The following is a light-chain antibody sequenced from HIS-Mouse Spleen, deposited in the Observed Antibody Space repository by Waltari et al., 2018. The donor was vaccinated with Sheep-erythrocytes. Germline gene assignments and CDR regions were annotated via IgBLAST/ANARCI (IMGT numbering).Light chain of an antibody. Sequence: QSALTQPRSVSGSPGQSVTISCTATSSAVGAEHSVSWYQQPPGKAPKLMIYDVSKRPSGVPDRFSGSKSGNTASLTISGLQAEDEADYYCCSYAGSYNHVFATGTKVTVL. CDR2: DVS. J-gene: IGLJ1*01. V-gene: IGLV2-11*01. CDR3: CSYAGSYNHV. CDR1: SSAVGAEHS.